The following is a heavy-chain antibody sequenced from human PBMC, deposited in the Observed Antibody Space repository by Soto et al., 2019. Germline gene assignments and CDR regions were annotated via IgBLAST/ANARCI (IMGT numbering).Heavy chain of an antibody. CDR1: GASLSRGDYY. J-gene: IGHJ4*02. CDR2: IYYNGNN. CDR3: ARERRGGDSNGGVDY. Sequence: HVQLQESGPGLVKPSQTLSLTCIVSGASLSRGDYYWSWIRQPPGKGLEWIAFIYYNGNNFYNPSLKRRVTIAIDTSNNQFSLTVRSVTAADTAVYYCARERRGGDSNGGVDYWGQGTLVTVSS. D-gene: IGHD2-21*02. V-gene: IGHV4-30-4*01.